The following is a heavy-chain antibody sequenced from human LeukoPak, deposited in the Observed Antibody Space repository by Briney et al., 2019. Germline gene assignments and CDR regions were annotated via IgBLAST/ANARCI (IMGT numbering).Heavy chain of an antibody. V-gene: IGHV1-18*01. CDR2: ISGYNGNT. CDR1: GYTFSSYG. J-gene: IGHJ4*02. D-gene: IGHD2-21*02. CDR3: ARDVTYCGSDCYGESDY. Sequence: GASVKVSCKASGYTFSSYGISWVRQAPGQGLEWIGWISGYNGNTNYAQKLQGRVTMTTDTSMSTAYMELRSLRSDDTAVYYCARDVTYCGSDCYGESDYWGQGTLVTVSS.